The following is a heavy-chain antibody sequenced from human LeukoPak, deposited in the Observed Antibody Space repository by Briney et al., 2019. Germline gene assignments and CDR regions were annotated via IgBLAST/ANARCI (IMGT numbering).Heavy chain of an antibody. CDR3: AKEGRQLWSGRDGMDV. Sequence: GGSLRLSCAASGFTVSSNYMSWVRQAPGKGLEWVSVIYSGGSTYYADSVKGRFTISRDNSKNTLYLQMNSLRAEDTAVYYCAKEGRQLWSGRDGMDVWGQGTTVTVSS. CDR2: IYSGGST. J-gene: IGHJ6*02. V-gene: IGHV3-66*01. CDR1: GFTVSSNY. D-gene: IGHD5-18*01.